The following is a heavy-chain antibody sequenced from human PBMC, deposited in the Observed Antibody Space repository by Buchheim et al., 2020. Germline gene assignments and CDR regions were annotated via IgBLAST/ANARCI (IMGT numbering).Heavy chain of an antibody. V-gene: IGHV3-48*02. Sequence: EVQLVESGGGLVQPGGSLRLSCAASGFTFSSYSMNWVRQAPGKGLEWVSYISSSSTIYYADSVKGRFTISRDNAKNSLYLQMNSLRDEGTAGYYCARRDSSRGMDVWGQGTT. CDR3: ARRDSSRGMDV. CDR2: ISSSSTI. J-gene: IGHJ6*02. D-gene: IGHD3-22*01. CDR1: GFTFSSYS.